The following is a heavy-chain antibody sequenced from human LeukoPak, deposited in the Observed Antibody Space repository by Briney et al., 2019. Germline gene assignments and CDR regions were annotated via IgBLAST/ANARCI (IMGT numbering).Heavy chain of an antibody. CDR2: IYYSGST. CDR3: ARENYGDYGHQYYYYMDV. J-gene: IGHJ6*03. V-gene: IGHV4-59*01. CDR1: GGSISSYY. D-gene: IGHD4-17*01. Sequence: SETLSLTCTVSGGSISSYYWSWIRHPPGKGLEWIGYIYYSGSTNYNPSLKSRVTISVDTSKNQFSLKLSSVTAADTAVYYCARENYGDYGHQYYYYMDVWGKGTTVTISS.